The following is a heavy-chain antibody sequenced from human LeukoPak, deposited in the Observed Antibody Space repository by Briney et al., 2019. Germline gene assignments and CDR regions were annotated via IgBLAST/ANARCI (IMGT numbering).Heavy chain of an antibody. J-gene: IGHJ4*02. CDR3: AKYSSTWYEYFDY. CDR1: GFTFITYW. D-gene: IGHD6-13*01. CDR2: INPDGSTT. Sequence: GGSLRLSCAASGFTFITYWMHWVRQAPGKGLVWVSRINPDGSTTSYADSVKGRFTVSRDNAKNTLYLQMNSLRAEDTAVYYCAKYSSTWYEYFDYWGQGTLVTVSS. V-gene: IGHV3-74*01.